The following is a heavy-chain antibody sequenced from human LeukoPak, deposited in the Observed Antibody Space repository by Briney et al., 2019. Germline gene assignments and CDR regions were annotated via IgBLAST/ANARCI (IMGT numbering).Heavy chain of an antibody. V-gene: IGHV4-39*01. Sequence: SETLSLTCRVSGVSLSSTNYYWAWIRQPPGKGLEWIGSIYYAGYTFCKPSLRSRVAISVDTSKNQFSLTLSSMTAADTAVYYCARHPIFSGAGSELWFDPWGQGTLVTVSS. J-gene: IGHJ5*02. CDR1: GVSLSSTNYY. CDR3: ARHPIFSGAGSELWFDP. D-gene: IGHD3-10*01. CDR2: IYYAGYT.